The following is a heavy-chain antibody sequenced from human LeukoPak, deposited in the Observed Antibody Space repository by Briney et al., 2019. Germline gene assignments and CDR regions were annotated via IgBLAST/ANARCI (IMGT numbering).Heavy chain of an antibody. D-gene: IGHD2-15*01. V-gene: IGHV3-30*03. CDR2: ISYDGSNK. CDR1: GFTFSSYG. J-gene: IGHJ3*02. Sequence: GGSLRLSCAASGFTFSSYGMHWVRQAPGKGLEWVAVISYDGSNKYYADSVKGRFTISRDNSKNTLYLQMNSLRAEDTAVYYCATVVAATLTYAFDIWGQGTMVTVSS. CDR3: ATVVAATLTYAFDI.